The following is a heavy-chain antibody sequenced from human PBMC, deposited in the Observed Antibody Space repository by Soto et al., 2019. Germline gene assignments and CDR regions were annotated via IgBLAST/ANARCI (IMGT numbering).Heavy chain of an antibody. V-gene: IGHV4-59*08. Sequence: PSETLSLTCAVYGGSFSGYYWSWIRQPPGKGLEWIGYIYYGGSTNYNPSLKSRVTISVDTSKNQFSLKLSSVTAADTAVYYCASFYGSGSYTNENYYYYGMDVWGQGTTVTVSS. CDR3: ASFYGSGSYTNENYYYYGMDV. CDR1: GGSFSGYY. CDR2: IYYGGST. J-gene: IGHJ6*02. D-gene: IGHD3-10*01.